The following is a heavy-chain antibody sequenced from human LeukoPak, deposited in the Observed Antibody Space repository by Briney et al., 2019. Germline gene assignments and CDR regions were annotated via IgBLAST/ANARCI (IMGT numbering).Heavy chain of an antibody. CDR1: GGSISSSSYY. CDR2: IYYSGST. Sequence: PSETLSLTCTVSGGSISSSSYYWGWIRQPPGKGLEWIGSIYYSGSTYYNPSLKSRVTISVDTSKNQFSLKLSSVTAADTAVYYCARELGCTNGVCHNGVFESRPFDYWGQGTLVTVSS. J-gene: IGHJ4*02. CDR3: ARELGCTNGVCHNGVFESRPFDY. V-gene: IGHV4-39*07. D-gene: IGHD2-8*01.